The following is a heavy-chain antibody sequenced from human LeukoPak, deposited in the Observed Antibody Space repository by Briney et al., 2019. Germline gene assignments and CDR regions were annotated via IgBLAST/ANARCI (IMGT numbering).Heavy chain of an antibody. Sequence: GGSLRLSCAASGFIFSSFGMHWVRQAPGKGLEWVAFIQDDESNKFYADSVKGRFTISRDNSKNTLFLQMNSLRPEDTALYYCAKQMVERPHYYYMDVWGKGTTFTVS. D-gene: IGHD2-15*01. CDR3: AKQMVERPHYYYMDV. J-gene: IGHJ6*03. V-gene: IGHV3-30*02. CDR1: GFIFSSFG. CDR2: IQDDESNK.